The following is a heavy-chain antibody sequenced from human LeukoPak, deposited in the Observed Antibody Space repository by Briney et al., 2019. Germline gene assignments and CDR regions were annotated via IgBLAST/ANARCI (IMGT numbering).Heavy chain of an antibody. V-gene: IGHV3-48*01. D-gene: IGHD6-13*01. CDR1: GFTFSSHS. Sequence: GGSLRLSCAASGFTFSSHSMNWVRQAPGKGLEWVSYIRTSSSTIYYADSVKGRFTISRDDAKNSLYLQMNSLRAEDTAVYYCTRDGTRDYYYGMDVWGQGTTVTVSS. J-gene: IGHJ6*02. CDR3: TRDGTRDYYYGMDV. CDR2: IRTSSSTI.